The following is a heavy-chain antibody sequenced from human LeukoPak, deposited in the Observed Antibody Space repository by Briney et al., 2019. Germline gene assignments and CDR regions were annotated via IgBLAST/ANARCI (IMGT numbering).Heavy chain of an antibody. V-gene: IGHV3-21*04. CDR1: GFTFSSYS. CDR2: ISSKSSYI. J-gene: IGHJ4*02. CDR3: AKGTGYSSSWYDY. D-gene: IGHD6-13*01. Sequence: GGSLRLSCAASGFTFSSYSMNWVRQAPGKGLEWVSSISSKSSYIYYADSVKGRFTISRDNAKNSLYLQMNSLRAEDMALYYCAKGTGYSSSWYDYWGQGTLVTVSS.